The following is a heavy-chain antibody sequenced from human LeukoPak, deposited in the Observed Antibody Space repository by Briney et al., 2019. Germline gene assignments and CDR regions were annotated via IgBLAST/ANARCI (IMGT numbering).Heavy chain of an antibody. Sequence: SVKVSCKASGGTFTSYAISWVRQAPGRGLEWMGGIIHIFGTANYAQKFQGRVTITADESTSTAYMELSSLRSEDTAVYYCARHVDTAMVTLDYWGQGTLVTVSS. CDR1: GGTFTSYA. CDR2: IIHIFGTA. V-gene: IGHV1-69*13. D-gene: IGHD5-18*01. J-gene: IGHJ4*02. CDR3: ARHVDTAMVTLDY.